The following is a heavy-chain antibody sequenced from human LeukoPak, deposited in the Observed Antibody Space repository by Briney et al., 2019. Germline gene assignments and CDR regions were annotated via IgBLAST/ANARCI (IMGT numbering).Heavy chain of an antibody. CDR1: GFTFSSFA. CDR3: AKGGSVYYYDSSGYSPFDY. V-gene: IGHV3-23*01. Sequence: QAGGSLRLSCAASGFTFSSFAMSWVRQAPGKGLEWVSAISGSGGSTYYADSVKGRFTISRDNSKNTLYLQMNSLRAEATAVYYCAKGGSVYYYDSSGYSPFDYWGQGTLVTVS. CDR2: ISGSGGST. D-gene: IGHD3-22*01. J-gene: IGHJ4*02.